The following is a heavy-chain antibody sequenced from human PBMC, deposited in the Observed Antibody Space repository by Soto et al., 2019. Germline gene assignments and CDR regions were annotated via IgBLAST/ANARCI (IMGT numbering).Heavy chain of an antibody. CDR3: AREDDYGYRYINYGLDV. D-gene: IGHD4-17*01. Sequence: EVQLLESGGAFVQPGGSLRLSCAASGFTFNSYAMSWVRQAPGKGLEWVSAIGSDGTAIQYADSVKGRFTISKDNLKNTLYLQMNNLRVEDASLYFCAREDDYGYRYINYGLDVWGQGTTVTVSS. V-gene: IGHV3-23*05. CDR2: IGSDGTAI. CDR1: GFTFNSYA. J-gene: IGHJ6*02.